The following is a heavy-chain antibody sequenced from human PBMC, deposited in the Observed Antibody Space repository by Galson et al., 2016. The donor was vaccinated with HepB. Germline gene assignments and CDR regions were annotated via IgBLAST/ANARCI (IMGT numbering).Heavy chain of an antibody. D-gene: IGHD3-10*01. Sequence: SVKVSCKASGYTFNTYGISWVRQAPGQGLEWMGWISAYNGNTNYAQKFQGRVTMTTDTSTSTAYMDLRSLSSEDTAVYYCARDRGNMVRGVIGWFDPWGQGTLVTVSS. CDR1: GYTFNTYG. CDR3: ARDRGNMVRGVIGWFDP. V-gene: IGHV1-18*01. J-gene: IGHJ5*02. CDR2: ISAYNGNT.